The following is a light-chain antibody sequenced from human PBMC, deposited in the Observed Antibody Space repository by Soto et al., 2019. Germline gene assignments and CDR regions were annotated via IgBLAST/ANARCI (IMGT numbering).Light chain of an antibody. CDR1: QSVSGD. V-gene: IGKV3-15*01. J-gene: IGKJ1*01. CDR3: LQYNNWPPT. Sequence: EIVMTQSPATLSVSPGERATLSCTASQSVSGDLAWYQQKRGQAPRLLIYEASTRTTGLPARFSGGGSGTEFTLTISSLQSEDFAFYFCLQYNNWPPTFGQGTKVDIK. CDR2: EAS.